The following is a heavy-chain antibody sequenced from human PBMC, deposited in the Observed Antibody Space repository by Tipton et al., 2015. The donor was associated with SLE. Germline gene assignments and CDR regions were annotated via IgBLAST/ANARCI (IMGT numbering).Heavy chain of an antibody. CDR1: GGSISSYF. D-gene: IGHD4-11*01. V-gene: IGHV4-59*12. CDR2: LYQSGSI. Sequence: TLSLTCTVSGGSISSYFWSWIRQPPGKGLEWIGSLYQSGSIHYNPSLENRVTISVDRSKNQFSLSLSSVTAADTAVYYCARGGHSNSPNWFDPWGQGTLITVSS. CDR3: ARGGHSNSPNWFDP. J-gene: IGHJ5*02.